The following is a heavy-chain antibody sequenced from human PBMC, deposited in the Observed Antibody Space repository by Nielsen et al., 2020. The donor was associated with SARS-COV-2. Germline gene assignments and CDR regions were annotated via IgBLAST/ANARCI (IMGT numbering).Heavy chain of an antibody. V-gene: IGHV4-61*02. Sequence: SETLSLTCTVSGGSISSGSYYWSWIRQPAGKGLEWIGRIYTSGSTNYNPSLKSRVTISVDTSKNQFSPKLSSVTAADTAVYYCARDGYDFWSGYYYGMDVWGQGTTVTVSS. CDR3: ARDGYDFWSGYYYGMDV. D-gene: IGHD3-3*01. J-gene: IGHJ6*02. CDR1: GGSISSGSYY. CDR2: IYTSGST.